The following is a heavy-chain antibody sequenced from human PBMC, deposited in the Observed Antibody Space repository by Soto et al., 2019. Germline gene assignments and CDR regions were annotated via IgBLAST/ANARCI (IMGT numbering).Heavy chain of an antibody. CDR3: ARDSYYYDSSGYYEFDY. V-gene: IGHV1-18*01. D-gene: IGHD3-22*01. J-gene: IGHJ4*02. CDR2: ISAYNGNT. Sequence: VASVKVSCKASGYTFTSYGISWVRQAPGQGLEWMGWISAYNGNTNYAQKLQGRVTMTTDTSTSTAYMELRSLRSDDTAVYYCARDSYYYDSSGYYEFDYWGQGTLVTVSS. CDR1: GYTFTSYG.